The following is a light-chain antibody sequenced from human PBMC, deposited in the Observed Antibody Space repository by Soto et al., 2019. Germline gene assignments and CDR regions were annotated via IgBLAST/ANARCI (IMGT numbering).Light chain of an antibody. CDR1: SSNIGQNT. CDR2: SNN. Sequence: QSVLTQPRSASGTPGQRVTISCSGSSSNIGQNTVNWYQQFPGTAPKVLIYSNNQRPSGVPDRFSGSKSGTSASLAIRGLQSEDEADYYCASWDYSLNAYVFGIGTKVTVL. J-gene: IGLJ1*01. CDR3: ASWDYSLNAYV. V-gene: IGLV1-44*01.